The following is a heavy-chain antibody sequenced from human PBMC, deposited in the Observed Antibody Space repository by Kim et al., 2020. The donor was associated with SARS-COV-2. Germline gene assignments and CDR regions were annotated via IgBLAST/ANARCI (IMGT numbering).Heavy chain of an antibody. V-gene: IGHV6-1*01. CDR3: ARSVAGVFDY. J-gene: IGHJ4*02. CDR2: YN. D-gene: IGHD6-19*01. Sequence: YNAYALSVKSRITINPDTSKNQFSLQLNSVTPEDTALYYCARSVAGVFDYWGQGTLVTVSS.